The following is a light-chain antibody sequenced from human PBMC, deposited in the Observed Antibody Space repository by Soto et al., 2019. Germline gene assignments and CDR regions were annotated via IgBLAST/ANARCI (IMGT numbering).Light chain of an antibody. V-gene: IGLV1-40*01. CDR2: GNG. CDR3: QSYDKRLTAYV. J-gene: IGLJ1*01. Sequence: QSVLTQPPSVSGAPGQRVTISCSGTSSSIGAGYEVHWYHQLPGTAPKLVVSGNGNRPSGVPDRLSASKSGTSASPAITGLQAEDEGHYYCQSYDKRLTAYVFGTGTKVNVL. CDR1: SSSIGAGYE.